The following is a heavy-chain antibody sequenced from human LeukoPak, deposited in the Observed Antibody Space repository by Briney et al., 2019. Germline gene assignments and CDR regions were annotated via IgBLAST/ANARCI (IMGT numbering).Heavy chain of an antibody. V-gene: IGHV1-69*01. CDR1: GGTFSSYA. CDR2: IIPVSGTT. J-gene: IGHJ4*02. D-gene: IGHD2-8*02. CDR3: AISAYTGGVFDN. Sequence: SVKVSCKTSGGTFSSYAISWVRQAPGQGPEWMGGIIPVSGTTNNAHKFQGRVTITADESTNTAYMELSSLRSDDTALYYCAISAYTGGVFDNWGQGTLVTVSS.